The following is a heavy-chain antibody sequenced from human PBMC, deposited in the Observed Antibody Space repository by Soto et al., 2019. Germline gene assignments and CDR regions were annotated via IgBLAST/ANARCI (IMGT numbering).Heavy chain of an antibody. CDR2: IWYDGSNK. CDR1: GFTFSSYG. V-gene: IGHV3-33*01. Sequence: QVQLVESGGGVVQPGRSLRLSCAASGFTFSSYGMHWVRQAPGKGLEWVAVIWYDGSNKYYADSVKGRFTISRDNSKNTLYLRMNSLRAEDTAVYYCAREIAVAGTDDYYYYMDVWGKGTTVTVSS. CDR3: AREIAVAGTDDYYYYMDV. D-gene: IGHD6-19*01. J-gene: IGHJ6*03.